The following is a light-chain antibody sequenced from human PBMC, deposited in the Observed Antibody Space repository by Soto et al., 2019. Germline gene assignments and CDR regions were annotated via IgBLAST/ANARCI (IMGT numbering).Light chain of an antibody. CDR3: QQYNSYSYT. V-gene: IGKV1-5*01. CDR1: QSISSW. CDR2: DAS. J-gene: IGKJ2*01. Sequence: DIQMTQSPSTLSASVGDRVTITCRASQSISSWLARYQQKPGKAPKLLIYDASSLESGVPSRFSGSGSGTEFTLTISSLQPDDFATYYCQQYNSYSYTFGQGTK.